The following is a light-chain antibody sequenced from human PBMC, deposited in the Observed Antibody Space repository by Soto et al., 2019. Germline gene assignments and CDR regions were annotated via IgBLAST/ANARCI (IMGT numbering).Light chain of an antibody. CDR3: QQYYNLMYT. Sequence: DIQMTQSPSSLSASVGDRVTITCQASQDISNYLHWYQQKPGKAPKLLIYDASNLETGVPSRFSGSGSGTDFTFTISILQPADIAPYYCQQYYNLMYTFCQGTKLEIK. J-gene: IGKJ2*01. CDR1: QDISNY. CDR2: DAS. V-gene: IGKV1-33*01.